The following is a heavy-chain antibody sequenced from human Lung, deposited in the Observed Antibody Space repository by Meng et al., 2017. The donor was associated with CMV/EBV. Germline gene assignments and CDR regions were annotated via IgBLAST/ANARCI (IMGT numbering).Heavy chain of an antibody. CDR2: IYQTGST. V-gene: IGHV4-4*02. Sequence: SXTLSLXCAVSGGAIGSSNWWTWVRQPPGKGLEWIWEIYQTGSTNYNPSLKTRVPISLAQDKNQFSLKVTSVTGADTAVYYWAGADYTNPSTSGLDVWGQGTTVTVSS. J-gene: IGHJ6*02. CDR1: GGAIGSSNW. CDR3: AGADYTNPSTSGLDV. D-gene: IGHD4-11*01.